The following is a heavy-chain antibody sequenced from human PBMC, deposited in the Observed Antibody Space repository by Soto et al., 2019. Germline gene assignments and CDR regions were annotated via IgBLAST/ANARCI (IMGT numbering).Heavy chain of an antibody. CDR2: ISFDGSLK. CDR1: GFTFDSHT. J-gene: IGHJ4*02. CDR3: ARTYSSSWNYLDY. Sequence: QVQLVESGGGVVQPGRSLRLSCTASGFTFDSHTXXWXRQSPGKGLEWVALISFDGSLKYDSDSVKGRFSISRDNSKNTVFLEMNSLRPEDTAVYYCARTYSSSWNYLDYWGQGVQVIVSS. V-gene: IGHV3-30*04. D-gene: IGHD6-13*01.